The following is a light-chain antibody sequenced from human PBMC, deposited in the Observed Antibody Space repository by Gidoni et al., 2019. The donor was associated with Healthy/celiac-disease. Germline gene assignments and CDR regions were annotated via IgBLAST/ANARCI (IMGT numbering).Light chain of an antibody. J-gene: IGKJ1*01. CDR1: QSISNY. V-gene: IGKV1-39*01. CDR2: AAS. CDR3: QQSYDIMGT. Sequence: DIQMTQAPSSLSASVGDRVTITCREGQSISNYLNWYQQKPGKAPKVLIYAASILQSGFPSRFSGSGSRTDFTLTICSLSPEYSATYYFQQSYDIMGTFGQXTKVEIK.